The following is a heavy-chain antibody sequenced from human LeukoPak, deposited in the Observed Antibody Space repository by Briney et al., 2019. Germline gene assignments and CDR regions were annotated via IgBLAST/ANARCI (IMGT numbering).Heavy chain of an antibody. V-gene: IGHV3-33*08. CDR2: IWYDGSNK. CDR1: GFTFSSYG. J-gene: IGHJ3*02. D-gene: IGHD2-15*01. Sequence: PGGSLRLSCAASGFTFSSYGMHWVRQAPGKGLEWVAVIWYDGSNKYYADSVKGRFTISRDNSKNTLYLQMNSLRAEDTAVYYCAREMRYCSGGSCYSVAFDIWGQGTMVTVSS. CDR3: AREMRYCSGGSCYSVAFDI.